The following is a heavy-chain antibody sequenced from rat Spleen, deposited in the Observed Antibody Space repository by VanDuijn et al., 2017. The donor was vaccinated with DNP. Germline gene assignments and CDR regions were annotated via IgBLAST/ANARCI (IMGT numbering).Heavy chain of an antibody. CDR2: INYSGAT. Sequence: EVQFQESGPGLVKSSQSLSLTCSVTGYSITSNYWAWIRKFPGNKMEWMGYINYSGATAYNPSLRSRISITRDTSKNQFFLQLNSVTTGDTATYYCARGLNYGGYIYSWYFDFWGPGTMVTVSS. J-gene: IGHJ1*01. V-gene: IGHV3-1*01. CDR1: GYSITSNY. CDR3: ARGLNYGGYIYSWYFDF. D-gene: IGHD1-11*01.